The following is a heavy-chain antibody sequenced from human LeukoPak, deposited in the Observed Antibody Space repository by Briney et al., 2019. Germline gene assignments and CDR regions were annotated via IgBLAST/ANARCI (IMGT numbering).Heavy chain of an antibody. CDR3: ARDESTGRIAVAGKRY. CDR1: GFTFSSYG. D-gene: IGHD6-19*01. CDR2: ISYDGSNK. Sequence: PGGSLRLSCAASGFTFSSYGMHWVRQAPGKGLEWVAVISYDGSNKYYADSVKGRFTISRDNSKNTLYLQMNSLRAEDTAVYYCARDESTGRIAVAGKRYWGQGTLVTVSS. J-gene: IGHJ4*02. V-gene: IGHV3-30*03.